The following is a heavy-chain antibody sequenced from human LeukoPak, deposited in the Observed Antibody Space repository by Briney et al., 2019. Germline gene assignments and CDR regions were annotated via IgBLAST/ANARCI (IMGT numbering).Heavy chain of an antibody. CDR1: GFTFSSYS. J-gene: IGHJ5*02. CDR3: AKDLYYDIS. V-gene: IGHV3-48*01. CDR2: VGSTGTTI. Sequence: EPGGSLRLSCAASGFTFSSYSMNWVRQAPGKGLEWLSYVGSTGTTIYYADSVKGRFIISRDNGKNSLYLQMNSLRAEDTAVYYCAKDLYYDISWGQGTLVTVSS. D-gene: IGHD3-9*01.